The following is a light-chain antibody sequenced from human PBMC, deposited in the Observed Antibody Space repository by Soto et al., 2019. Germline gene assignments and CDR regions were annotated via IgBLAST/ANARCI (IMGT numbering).Light chain of an antibody. V-gene: IGKV3-11*01. Sequence: NVLTQSPATLSLSPGERATLSCRASQSVSRYLAWYQQKPGQAPRLLIFDASNRATGIPARFSGSGSGTDFTLTISSLEPEDFAVYYCQQRSNWFTFGQGTRLEIK. CDR3: QQRSNWFT. CDR1: QSVSRY. J-gene: IGKJ5*01. CDR2: DAS.